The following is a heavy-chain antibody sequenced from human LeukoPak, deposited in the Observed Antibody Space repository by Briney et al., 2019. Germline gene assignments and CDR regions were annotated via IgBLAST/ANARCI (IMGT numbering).Heavy chain of an antibody. CDR1: GFTFSKTS. V-gene: IGHV3-74*01. J-gene: IGHJ4*02. Sequence: GGSLRLSCAASGFTFSKTSMNWVRQAPGKGLVWVSRIYDDGTYTTYAESVKGRLTISRDNANNTLFLQTNSLRAEDTAVYYCTGTGTASYWGQGTLVTVSS. D-gene: IGHD1-1*01. CDR3: TGTGTASY. CDR2: IYDDGTYT.